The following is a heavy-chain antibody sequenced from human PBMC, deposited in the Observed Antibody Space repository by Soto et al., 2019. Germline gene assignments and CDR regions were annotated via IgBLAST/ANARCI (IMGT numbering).Heavy chain of an antibody. CDR2: IYYSGST. Sequence: QVQLQESGPGLVKPSETLPLTCTVSGGSISSYYWSWIRQPPGKGLEWIGYIYYSGSTNYNPSLKSRVTISVDTSKNQFSLKLSSVTAADTAMYYCARDRGYDSSGYYYYYYGMDVWGQGTTVTVSS. CDR3: ARDRGYDSSGYYYYYYGMDV. J-gene: IGHJ6*02. D-gene: IGHD3-22*01. V-gene: IGHV4-59*01. CDR1: GGSISSYY.